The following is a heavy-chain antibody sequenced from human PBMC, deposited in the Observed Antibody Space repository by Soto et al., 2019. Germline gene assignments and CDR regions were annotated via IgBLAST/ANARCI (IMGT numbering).Heavy chain of an antibody. CDR2: IRSKGYGGTT. J-gene: IGHJ6*02. CDR1: GFTFGDNA. CDR3: TRAGIDRTGTTHYYYGMDV. V-gene: IGHV3-49*04. Sequence: GGSLRLSCTTSGFTFGDNAMSWVRQAPGKRLGWVGFIRSKGYGGTTDYAASVKGRFTISRDDFKSIAYLQMNCLKTEDTAVYYCTRAGIDRTGTTHYYYGMDVWGQGTTVTVSS. D-gene: IGHD1-1*01.